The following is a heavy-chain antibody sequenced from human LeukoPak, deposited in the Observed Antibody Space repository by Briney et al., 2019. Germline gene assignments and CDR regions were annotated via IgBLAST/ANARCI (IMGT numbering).Heavy chain of an antibody. V-gene: IGHV3-66*01. D-gene: IGHD3-10*01. CDR2: IYSGGGA. CDR3: ARVFPPYAVLGYFDY. CDR1: GFTVSSNY. J-gene: IGHJ4*02. Sequence: GGSLRLSCAASGFTVSSNYMTWVRQAPGKGLEWVSIIYSGGGAYYADSVKGRFTISRDNAKNSLYLQMNSLRAEDTAVYYCARVFPPYAVLGYFDYWGQGTLVTVSS.